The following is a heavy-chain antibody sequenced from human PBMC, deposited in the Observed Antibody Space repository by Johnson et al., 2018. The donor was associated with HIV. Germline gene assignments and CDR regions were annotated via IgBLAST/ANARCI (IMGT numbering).Heavy chain of an antibody. Sequence: VQLVESGGGLVKPGGSLRLSCSASGFTFNNAWMSWVRQAPGKGLEWVGRLKSKTDGGTTDYPVPVQGRFTISSDDSKYTLYLQMTSLKTEDTAVYYCSTHSDCWRPDAFDIWGQGTMVTVSS. CDR2: LKSKTDGGTT. CDR1: GFTFNNAW. D-gene: IGHD3-3*01. J-gene: IGHJ3*02. V-gene: IGHV3-15*01. CDR3: STHSDCWRPDAFDI.